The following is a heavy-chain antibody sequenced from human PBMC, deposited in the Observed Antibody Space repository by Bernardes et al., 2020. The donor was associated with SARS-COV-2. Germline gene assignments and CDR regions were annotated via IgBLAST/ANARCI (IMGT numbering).Heavy chain of an antibody. CDR1: GYTFTRYY. CDR2: INPNSGGT. CDR3: AREALVGATEAYYYYGMDV. J-gene: IGHJ6*02. D-gene: IGHD1-26*01. V-gene: IGHV1-2*04. Sequence: ASVKVSCKASGYTFTRYYMHWVRQAPCQGLECMGWINPNSGGTNYAQKFQGWVTMTRDTSIRTAYMELSRLRSGDTAVYYCAREALVGATEAYYYYGMDVWGQGTTVTVSS.